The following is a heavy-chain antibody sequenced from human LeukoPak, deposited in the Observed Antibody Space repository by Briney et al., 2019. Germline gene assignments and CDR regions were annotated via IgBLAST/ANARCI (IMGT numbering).Heavy chain of an antibody. D-gene: IGHD5-12*01. J-gene: IGHJ4*02. V-gene: IGHV4-61*02. CDR1: GGSISSGSYY. CDR3: ARDNSDGYDCFDY. Sequence: SQTLSLTCTVSGGSISSGSYYWSWIRQPAGKGLEWIGRIYTSGSTNYNPSLKSRVTISVDTSKNQFSLKLSSVTAAGTAVYYCARDNSDGYDCFDYWGQGTLVTVSS. CDR2: IYTSGST.